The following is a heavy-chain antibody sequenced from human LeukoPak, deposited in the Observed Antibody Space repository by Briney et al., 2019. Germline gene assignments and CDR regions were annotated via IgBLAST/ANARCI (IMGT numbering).Heavy chain of an antibody. J-gene: IGHJ6*02. CDR3: AKDLRVNYYGSGSYYLANGMDV. CDR1: GFTFSSYG. CDR2: ISYDGSNK. V-gene: IGHV3-30*18. D-gene: IGHD3-10*01. Sequence: GRSLRLSCAASGFTFSSYGMHRVRQAPGKGLEWVAVISYDGSNKYYADSVKGRFTISRDNSKNTLYLQMNSLRAEDTAVYYCAKDLRVNYYGSGSYYLANGMDVWGQGTTVTVSS.